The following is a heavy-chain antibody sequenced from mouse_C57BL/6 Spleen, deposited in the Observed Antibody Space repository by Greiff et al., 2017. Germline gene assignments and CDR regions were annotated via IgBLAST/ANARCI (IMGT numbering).Heavy chain of an antibody. CDR1: GYTFTDYN. CDR3: ARGGLYYFDY. V-gene: IGHV1-18*01. CDR2: INPNNVGT. D-gene: IGHD3-3*01. J-gene: IGHJ2*01. Sequence: EVHLVESGPELVKPGASVKIPCKASGYTFTDYNMDWVKQSHGKSLEWIGDINPNNVGTIYNQKFKGKATLTVDKSSSTAYMELRSLTSEDTAVYYCARGGLYYFDYWGQGTTLTVSS.